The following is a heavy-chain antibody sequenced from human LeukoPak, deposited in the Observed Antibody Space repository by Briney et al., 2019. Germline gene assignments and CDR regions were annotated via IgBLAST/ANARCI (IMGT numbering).Heavy chain of an antibody. CDR1: GFTFSSYW. V-gene: IGHV3-7*01. D-gene: IGHD3-22*01. CDR3: ASRGGYYYDSSGYSPIFDY. J-gene: IGHJ4*02. Sequence: GGSLRLSCAASGFTFSSYWMSWVRQAPGKGLEWVANIKQDGSEKYYVDSVKGRFTISRDNAKNSLYLQMNSLRAEDTAVYYCASRGGYYYDSSGYSPIFDYWGQGTLVTVSS. CDR2: IKQDGSEK.